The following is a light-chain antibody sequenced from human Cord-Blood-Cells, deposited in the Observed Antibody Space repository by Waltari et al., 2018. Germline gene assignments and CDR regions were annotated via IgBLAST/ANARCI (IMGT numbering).Light chain of an antibody. CDR2: DVS. J-gene: IGLJ1*01. CDR3: SSYTSSSTYV. Sequence: QSALTQPASLSGSPGQSITISCTGTSSDVGGYNYVSWYQQHPGKAPKLMIYDVSKRPSGFSNRFSGSKSGNTASLTISGLQAEDEADYYCSSYTSSSTYVFGTGTKVTVL. V-gene: IGLV2-14*01. CDR1: SSDVGGYNY.